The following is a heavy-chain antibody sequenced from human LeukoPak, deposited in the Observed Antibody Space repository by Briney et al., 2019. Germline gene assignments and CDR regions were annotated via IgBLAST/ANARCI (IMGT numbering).Heavy chain of an antibody. CDR1: GGSISSYY. CDR3: ARGEVHRTNYYYYYYMTS. CDR2: IYTSGST. Sequence: SETLSLTCTVSGGSISSYYWSWIRQPAGKGLEWIGRIYTSGSTNYNPSLKSRVTMSVDTSKNQFSLKLSSVTAADTAVYYCARGEVHRTNYYYYYYMTSGAKGPRSPSP. J-gene: IGHJ6*03. V-gene: IGHV4-4*07. D-gene: IGHD1-7*01.